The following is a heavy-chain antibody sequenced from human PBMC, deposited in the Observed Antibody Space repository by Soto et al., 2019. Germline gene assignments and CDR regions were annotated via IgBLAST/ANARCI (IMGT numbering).Heavy chain of an antibody. D-gene: IGHD6-13*01. V-gene: IGHV4-39*01. CDR3: ARHRGIAAVKKPGRNNYYYHGMDV. CDR2: IYYSGST. Sequence: SETLSLTCTVSGGSISSYYWGWIRQPPGKGLEWIGSIYYSGSTYYNPSLKSRVTISVDTSKNQFSLKLSSVTAADTAVYYCARHRGIAAVKKPGRNNYYYHGMDVWGQGTTVTVSS. J-gene: IGHJ6*02. CDR1: GGSISSYY.